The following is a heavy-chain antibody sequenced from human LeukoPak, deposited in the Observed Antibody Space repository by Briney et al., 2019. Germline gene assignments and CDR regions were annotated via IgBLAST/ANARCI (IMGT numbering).Heavy chain of an antibody. V-gene: IGHV3-23*01. CDR2: ISGSGGST. J-gene: IGHJ4*02. CDR3: AKVRYCSSTSCYLPLFDY. Sequence: GGSLRLSCTVSGFTVGSNSMSWVRQAPGKGLEWVSAISGSGGSTYYADSVKGRFTISRDNSKNTLYLQMNSLRAEDTAVYYCAKVRYCSSTSCYLPLFDYWGQGTLVTVSS. D-gene: IGHD2-2*01. CDR1: GFTVGSNS.